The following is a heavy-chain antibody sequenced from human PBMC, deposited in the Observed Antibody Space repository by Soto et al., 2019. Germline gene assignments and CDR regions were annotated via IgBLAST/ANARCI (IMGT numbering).Heavy chain of an antibody. CDR1: GFTFSSYG. J-gene: IGHJ4*02. V-gene: IGHV3-30*18. CDR3: AKDTYYYDRSGYYTYDH. D-gene: IGHD3-22*01. CDR2: VSYDGSNK. Sequence: GGSLRLSCAASGFTFSSYGVHWVRQAPGKGLEWVTSVSYDGSNKHYGDSVKGRFTISRDNSRNTLDLQMNSLRAEDTAVYYCAKDTYYYDRSGYYTYDHWGQGT.